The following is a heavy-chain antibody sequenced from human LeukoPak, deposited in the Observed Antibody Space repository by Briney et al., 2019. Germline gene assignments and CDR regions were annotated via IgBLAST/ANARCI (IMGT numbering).Heavy chain of an antibody. J-gene: IGHJ3*02. Sequence: ASVKVSCKVSGYTLTELSMHWVRQAPGKGLEWMGGFDPEDGETIYAQKFQGRVTMTEDTSTDTAYMELSSLRSEDTAVYYCATALAVAGTYDAFNIWGQGTMVTVPS. V-gene: IGHV1-24*01. CDR3: ATALAVAGTYDAFNI. CDR2: FDPEDGET. D-gene: IGHD6-19*01. CDR1: GYTLTELS.